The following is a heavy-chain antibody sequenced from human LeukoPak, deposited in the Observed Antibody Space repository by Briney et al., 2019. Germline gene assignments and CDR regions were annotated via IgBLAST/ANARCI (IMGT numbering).Heavy chain of an antibody. CDR1: GFTFSSYG. Sequence: PGGSLRLSCAASGFTFSSYGMHWVRQAPGKGLEWVAFIRYDGSNKYYADSVKGRFTISRDNSKNTLYLQMNSLRAEDTAVYYCAKVDRGYCSSTSCFDDAFDIWGPGTMVTVSS. D-gene: IGHD2-2*01. CDR2: IRYDGSNK. CDR3: AKVDRGYCSSTSCFDDAFDI. V-gene: IGHV3-30*02. J-gene: IGHJ3*02.